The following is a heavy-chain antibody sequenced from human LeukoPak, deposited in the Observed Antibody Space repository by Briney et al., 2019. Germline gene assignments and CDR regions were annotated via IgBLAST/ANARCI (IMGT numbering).Heavy chain of an antibody. D-gene: IGHD3-9*01. CDR2: INHSGST. J-gene: IGHJ4*02. CDR3: AARDVLTGLHDY. V-gene: IGHV4-34*01. Sequence: SETLSLTCAVYGGSFSGYYWSWIRQPPGKGLEWIGEINHSGSTNYNPSLKSRVTISVDTSKSQFSLKLSSVTAADTAVYYCAARDVLTGLHDYWGQGPLVTVSS. CDR1: GGSFSGYY.